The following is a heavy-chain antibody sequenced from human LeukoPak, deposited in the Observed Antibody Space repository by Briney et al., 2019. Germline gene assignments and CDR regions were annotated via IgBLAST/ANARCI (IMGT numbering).Heavy chain of an antibody. CDR1: GGSLSDYY. J-gene: IGHJ4*02. CDR3: ARGLRRYSKAFPFDY. CDR2: INHSGNT. V-gene: IGHV4-34*01. D-gene: IGHD5-18*01. Sequence: SETLSLTCAVYGGSLSDYYWSWIRQPPGKGLEWIGEINHSGNTIYNPSLKSRVTISVDTSKNQFSLRLSSVTAADTTVYYCARGLRRYSKAFPFDYWGQGTLVTVSS.